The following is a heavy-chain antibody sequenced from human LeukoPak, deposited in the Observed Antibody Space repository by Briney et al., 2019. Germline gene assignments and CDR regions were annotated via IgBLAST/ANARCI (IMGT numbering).Heavy chain of an antibody. J-gene: IGHJ6*02. CDR3: ASGYSSGWSKMDV. Sequence: PSETLSLTCTVSGGSVRSGSYYWSWIRQPPGKGLEWIGYIYYSGSTNYNPSLKSRVTISVDTSKNQFSLKLSSVTAADTAVYYCASGYSSGWSKMDVWGQGTTVTVSS. CDR1: GGSVRSGSYY. CDR2: IYYSGST. V-gene: IGHV4-61*01. D-gene: IGHD6-19*01.